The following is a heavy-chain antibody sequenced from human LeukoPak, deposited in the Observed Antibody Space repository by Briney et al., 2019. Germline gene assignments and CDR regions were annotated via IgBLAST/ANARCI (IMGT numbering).Heavy chain of an antibody. CDR2: IIPIFGTA. Sequence: ASVNVSCKPSVCTFNSYAISWVRQAPGQGLEWMGGIIPIFGTANYAQKFQGRVTITTDESTSTAYMELSSLRSEDTAVYYCASILDSSGYLDYWGQGTLVTVSS. CDR3: ASILDSSGYLDY. J-gene: IGHJ4*02. V-gene: IGHV1-69*05. CDR1: VCTFNSYA. D-gene: IGHD3-22*01.